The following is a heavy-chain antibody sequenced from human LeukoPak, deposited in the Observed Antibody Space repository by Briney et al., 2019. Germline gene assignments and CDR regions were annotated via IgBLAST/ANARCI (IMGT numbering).Heavy chain of an antibody. Sequence: GGSLRLSCAASGFTFSSYGMHWVRQAPGKGLEWVAVISYDGSNKYYADSVKGRFTISRDNSKNTLYLQMNSLRAEDTAVYYCAKGAVGAPFDYWGQGTLVTVSS. J-gene: IGHJ4*02. CDR1: GFTFSSYG. V-gene: IGHV3-30*18. CDR2: ISYDGSNK. CDR3: AKGAVGAPFDY. D-gene: IGHD1-26*01.